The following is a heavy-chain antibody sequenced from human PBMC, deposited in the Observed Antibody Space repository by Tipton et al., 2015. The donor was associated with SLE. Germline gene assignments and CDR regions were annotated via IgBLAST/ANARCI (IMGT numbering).Heavy chain of an antibody. D-gene: IGHD1-7*01. Sequence: SGFTFSSYGMHWVRQAPGKGLEWVAYIRHDGSTKSYADSVKGRFTISRDNSMNILYLQMSSLRDDDTAVYYCLGLDVRRELRAYWGQRTLVTVSS. CDR1: GFTFSSYG. V-gene: IGHV3-30*02. CDR3: LGLDVRRELRAY. CDR2: IRHDGSTK. J-gene: IGHJ4*02.